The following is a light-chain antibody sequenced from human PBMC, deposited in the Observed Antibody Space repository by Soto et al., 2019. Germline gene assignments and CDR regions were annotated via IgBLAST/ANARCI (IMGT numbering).Light chain of an antibody. CDR1: QSVSNNY. CDR3: QQYKT. V-gene: IGKV3-20*01. J-gene: IGKJ1*01. CDR2: GAS. Sequence: EIGLTQSPGTLSLSKGERATLSCRASQSVSNNYLAWYQQKPGQAPRLLIYGASNRATGIPDRFSGSGSGTDFTLTISRLEPEDFAVYYCQQYKTFGQGTKVDIK.